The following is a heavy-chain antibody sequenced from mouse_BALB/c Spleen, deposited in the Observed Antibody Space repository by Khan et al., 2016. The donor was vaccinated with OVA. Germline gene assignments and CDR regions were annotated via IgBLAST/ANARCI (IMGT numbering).Heavy chain of an antibody. J-gene: IGHJ2*01. Sequence: DVMLVEPGGGLVQPGGSRKLSCSASGFTFSSYGMHRVRQAPERGLEWVAYISGDSNTIYYADTVKGRFTISRDNPRNTLFLHMTSLMSEDTAMYYCATSYFYGYYFDYWGPGTTLTVSS. D-gene: IGHD1-1*01. V-gene: IGHV5-17*02. CDR3: ATSYFYGYYFDY. CDR2: ISGDSNTI. CDR1: GFTFSSYG.